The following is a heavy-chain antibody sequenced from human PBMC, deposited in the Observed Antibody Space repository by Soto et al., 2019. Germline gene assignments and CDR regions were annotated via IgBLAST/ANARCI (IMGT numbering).Heavy chain of an antibody. CDR3: ARDKYRLLSGNFDY. CDR2: ISSSSTTI. CDR1: GFNFSAYN. Sequence: PGGSLRLSCATSGFNFSAYNMNWVRQAPGKGLEWVSYISSSSTTIYYADSVKGRFTISRDDAKNSLYLQMNSLRDEDTAVYYCARDKYRLLSGNFDYWGQGTLVTVSS. D-gene: IGHD2-2*01. J-gene: IGHJ4*02. V-gene: IGHV3-48*02.